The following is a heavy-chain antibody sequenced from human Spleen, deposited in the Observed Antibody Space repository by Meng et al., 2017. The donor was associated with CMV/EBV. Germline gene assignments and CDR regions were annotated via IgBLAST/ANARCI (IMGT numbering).Heavy chain of an antibody. V-gene: IGHV3-30*02. Sequence: GESLKISCAVSGFTFSDYGMHWVRQAPGKGLEWVAFIRYDGSPKYYAASVRGRFTISRDNSKNTLFLQMNSLRGEDTAVYYCAKGERKWDLRALRGGMDVWGQGTTVTVSS. CDR2: IRYDGSPK. CDR3: AKGERKWDLRALRGGMDV. J-gene: IGHJ6*02. CDR1: GFTFSDYG. D-gene: IGHD1-26*01.